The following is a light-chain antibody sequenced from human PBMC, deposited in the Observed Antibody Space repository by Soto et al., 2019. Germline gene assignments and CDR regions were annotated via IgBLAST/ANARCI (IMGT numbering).Light chain of an antibody. Sequence: DIVLTQSPATLSLTPGQGASLSCRASKSVGGDLVWYQQHPGQAPRLLIYDTSTRAPGISARFSGSGSGTEFTLTISSLQSEDFAVYYCQEYIHWPPGMFGPGTTVDIK. J-gene: IGKJ1*01. V-gene: IGKV3-15*01. CDR2: DTS. CDR1: KSVGGD. CDR3: QEYIHWPPGM.